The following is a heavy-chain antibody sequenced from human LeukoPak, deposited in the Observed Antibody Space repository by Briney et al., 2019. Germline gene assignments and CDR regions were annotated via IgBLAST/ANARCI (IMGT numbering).Heavy chain of an antibody. CDR2: INPNSGGT. CDR3: ARDGSAYSSSWYGGFVSYYYYYMDV. Sequence: GASVKVSCKASGGTFTHFVISWLRQAPGQGLEWMGGINPNSGGTNYAQKFQGRVTMTRDTSISTAYMELSRLRSDDTAVYYCARDGSAYSSSWYGGFVSYYYYYMDVWGKGTTVTVSS. CDR1: GGTFTHFV. D-gene: IGHD6-13*01. V-gene: IGHV1-2*02. J-gene: IGHJ6*03.